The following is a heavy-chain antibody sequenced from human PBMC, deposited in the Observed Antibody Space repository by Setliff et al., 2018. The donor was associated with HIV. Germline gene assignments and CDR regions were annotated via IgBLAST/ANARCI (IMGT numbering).Heavy chain of an antibody. D-gene: IGHD1-20*01. J-gene: IGHJ6*03. CDR1: GGSISSYY. V-gene: IGHV4-59*01. CDR2: IYYSGST. CDR3: AGGYNHPDYYYYYYMDV. Sequence: LSLTCTVSGGSISSYYWSWIRQPPGKGLEWIGYIYYSGSTNYNPSLKSRVTISVDTSKNQLSLKLSSVTAADTAVYYCAGGYNHPDYYYYYYMDVWGKGTTVTVSS.